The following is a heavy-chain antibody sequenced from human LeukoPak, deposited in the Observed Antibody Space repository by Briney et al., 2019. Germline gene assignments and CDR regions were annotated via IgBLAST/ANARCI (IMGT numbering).Heavy chain of an antibody. CDR2: IYYSGST. D-gene: IGHD3-10*01. V-gene: IGHV4-59*08. Sequence: PSETLSLTCTVSGGSISNYYWSWIRQPPGKGLEWIGYIYYSGSTNYNPSLKSRVTISVDTSKNQFSLKLSSVTAADTAVYYCARAVLLWFGESQPHYWYFDLWGRGTLVTVSS. J-gene: IGHJ2*01. CDR1: GGSISNYY. CDR3: ARAVLLWFGESQPHYWYFDL.